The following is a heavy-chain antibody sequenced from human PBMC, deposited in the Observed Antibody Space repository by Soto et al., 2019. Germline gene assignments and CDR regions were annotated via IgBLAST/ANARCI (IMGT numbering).Heavy chain of an antibody. J-gene: IGHJ4*02. CDR1: GFTFSNAW. D-gene: IGHD1-26*01. CDR3: TTVIPKGKWELGH. V-gene: IGHV3-15*05. Sequence: GGSLRLSCAASGFTFSNAWMSWVRQAPGKGLEWVGRIKSKTDGGTVDYAGPVKGRFTISRDDSKSTLYVQMNSLKTEDTAVYYCTTVIPKGKWELGHWGQGTLVTVSS. CDR2: IKSKTDGGTV.